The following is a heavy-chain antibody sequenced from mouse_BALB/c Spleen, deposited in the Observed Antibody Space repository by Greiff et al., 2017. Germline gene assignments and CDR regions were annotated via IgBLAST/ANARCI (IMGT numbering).Heavy chain of an antibody. CDR2: INPNNGGT. V-gene: IGHV1-18*01. D-gene: IGHD2-1*01. Sequence: VQLKESGPELVKPGASVKIPCKASGYTFTDYNMDWVKQSHGKSLEWIGDINPNNGGTIYNQKFKGKATLTVDKSSSTAYMELRSLTSEDTAVYYCARMVTYYYAMDYWGQGTSVTVSS. J-gene: IGHJ4*01. CDR1: GYTFTDYN. CDR3: ARMVTYYYAMDY.